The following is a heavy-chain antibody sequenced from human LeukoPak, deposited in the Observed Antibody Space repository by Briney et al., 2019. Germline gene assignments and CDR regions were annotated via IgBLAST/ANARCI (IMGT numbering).Heavy chain of an antibody. Sequence: PGGSLRLSCAASGFTVSSNYMSWVRQAPGKGLEWVSVIYSGGSTYYADSVKGRFTISRDNSKNTLYLQMNSLRAEDTAVYYCARAFSGSGSWYQPLGYWGQGTLVTVSS. CDR2: IYSGGST. CDR1: GFTVSSNY. D-gene: IGHD6-13*01. J-gene: IGHJ4*02. V-gene: IGHV3-53*01. CDR3: ARAFSGSGSWYQPLGY.